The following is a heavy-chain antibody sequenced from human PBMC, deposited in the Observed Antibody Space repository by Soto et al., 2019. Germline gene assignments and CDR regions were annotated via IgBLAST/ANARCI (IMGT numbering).Heavy chain of an antibody. J-gene: IGHJ6*03. CDR3: SRQASDFWSGKPQYYMDV. CDR1: GFTFSGSA. V-gene: IGHV3-73*01. Sequence: EVQLVESGGGLVQPGGSLKLSCAASGFTFSGSALHWVHQASGKGLEWVGRIRSKGNNYATAYSASLKGRFTISRDDSKNTAYLQMNSLNTEDTAVYYCSRQASDFWSGKPQYYMDVWGKGTTVTVSS. CDR2: IRSKGNNYAT. D-gene: IGHD3-3*01.